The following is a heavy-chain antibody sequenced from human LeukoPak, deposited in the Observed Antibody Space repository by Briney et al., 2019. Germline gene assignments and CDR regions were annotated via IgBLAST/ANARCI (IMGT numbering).Heavy chain of an antibody. CDR2: ISGSGGST. V-gene: IGHV3-23*01. J-gene: IGHJ3*02. CDR1: GFTFSSYA. Sequence: GGSLRLSCAASGFTFSSYAMSWVRQAPGKGLEWVSAISGSGGSTYYADSVKGRFTISRDNSKNTLYLQMNSLRAEDTAVYYCAKSCLDYGDYYQHDAFDNWGQGTMVTVSS. D-gene: IGHD4-17*01. CDR3: AKSCLDYGDYYQHDAFDN.